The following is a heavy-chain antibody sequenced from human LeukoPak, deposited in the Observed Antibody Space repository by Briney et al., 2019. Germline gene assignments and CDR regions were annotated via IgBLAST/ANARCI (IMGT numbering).Heavy chain of an antibody. Sequence: SGGSLRLSCAASGFTFSSYAMSWVRQAPGKGLEWVSAISGSGGSTYYADSVKGRFTISRDNSKNTLYLQMNSLRAENTAVYYCARSPFREYSSSWYGGRNWFDPWGQGTLVTVSS. J-gene: IGHJ5*02. CDR1: GFTFSSYA. V-gene: IGHV3-23*01. D-gene: IGHD6-13*01. CDR3: ARSPFREYSSSWYGGRNWFDP. CDR2: ISGSGGST.